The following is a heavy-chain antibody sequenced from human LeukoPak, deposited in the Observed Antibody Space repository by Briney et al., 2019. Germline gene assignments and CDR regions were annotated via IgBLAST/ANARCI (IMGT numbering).Heavy chain of an antibody. Sequence: PGGSLRLSCAASGFTFSSYGMHWVRQAPGKGLEWVAFIRYDGSNKYYADSVKGRFTISRDNSKNTLYLQMSSLRAEDTAVYYCAKDLGHILPSDYWGQGTLVTVSS. V-gene: IGHV3-30*02. CDR2: IRYDGSNK. CDR3: AKDLGHILPSDY. CDR1: GFTFSSYG. D-gene: IGHD2-21*01. J-gene: IGHJ4*02.